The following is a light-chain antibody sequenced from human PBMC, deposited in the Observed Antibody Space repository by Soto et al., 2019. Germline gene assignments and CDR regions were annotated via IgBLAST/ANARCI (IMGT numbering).Light chain of an antibody. J-gene: IGLJ2*01. CDR3: CSFTSRTTRV. CDR1: SSDVGGYEY. CDR2: DVS. Sequence: QSVLTQPASVSGSPGQSITISCTGTSSDVGGYEYVSWYQQHPGKAPKLMIYDVSDRPSGVSYRFSGSKSGNTASLTISGLQAEDEADYYCCSFTSRTTRVFGGGTKVTVL. V-gene: IGLV2-14*01.